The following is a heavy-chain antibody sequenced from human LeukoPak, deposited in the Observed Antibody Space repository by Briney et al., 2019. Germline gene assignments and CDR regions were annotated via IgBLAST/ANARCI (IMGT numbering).Heavy chain of an antibody. V-gene: IGHV4-39*01. Sequence: SETLSLTCTVSGDPISSSDRYWAWIRQPPGKGLEWIASLYYGGNTYYNPSLNGRLTMNVDTSKNQLSLTLRSVTAADAALYFCARRAKSRAFDIWGQGTMVTVS. CDR1: GDPISSSDRY. CDR3: ARRAKSRAFDI. J-gene: IGHJ3*02. D-gene: IGHD3-10*01. CDR2: LYYGGNT.